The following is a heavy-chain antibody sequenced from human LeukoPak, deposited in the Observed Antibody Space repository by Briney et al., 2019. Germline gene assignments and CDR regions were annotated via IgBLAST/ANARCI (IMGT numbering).Heavy chain of an antibody. V-gene: IGHV5-51*01. CDR3: ARHYCSGGSCSLPMDV. CDR2: IYPGDSDA. CDR1: GYSFTNYW. D-gene: IGHD2-15*01. J-gene: IGHJ6*04. Sequence: GESLKISCKGSGYSFTNYWIGWVRQMPGKGLKWMGIIYPGDSDARYSPSFQGQVTISADKSISTAYLQWSSLKASDTAMYYCARHYCSGGSCSLPMDVWGKGTTVTVSS.